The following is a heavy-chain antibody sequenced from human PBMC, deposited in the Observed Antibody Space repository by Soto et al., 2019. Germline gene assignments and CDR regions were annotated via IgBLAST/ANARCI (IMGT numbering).Heavy chain of an antibody. CDR3: AKEATNINNFHY. CDR1: GFTFSNYE. J-gene: IGHJ4*02. Sequence: EVQLVESGGGLVQPGGSLRLSCAASGFTFSNYEMNWVRQAPGKGLEWVSYISSVGSTTYYAESVKGRFTISRDSAKNSLYLQMNSLRAEDTAVYYCAKEATNINNFHYWGQGTLVTVSS. D-gene: IGHD1-26*01. V-gene: IGHV3-48*03. CDR2: ISSVGSTT.